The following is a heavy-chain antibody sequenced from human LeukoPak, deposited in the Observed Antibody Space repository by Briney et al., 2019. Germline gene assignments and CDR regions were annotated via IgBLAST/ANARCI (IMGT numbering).Heavy chain of an antibody. CDR1: GFTFSNYG. Sequence: PGRPLRLSCAASGFTFSNYGMHWVRPAPGKGREWGALIWYDGSKKDYGDSVKGRYTISRDNSKNMVYLQMNSLRVEDTAMYYCVRTGETERFEYWGQGALVTVSS. D-gene: IGHD1-1*01. J-gene: IGHJ4*02. V-gene: IGHV3-33*01. CDR3: VRTGETERFEY. CDR2: IWYDGSKK.